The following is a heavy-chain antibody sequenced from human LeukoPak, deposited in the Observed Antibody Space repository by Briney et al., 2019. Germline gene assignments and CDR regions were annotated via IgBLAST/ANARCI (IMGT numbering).Heavy chain of an antibody. CDR3: ARAYYDFWSGYSRIDY. CDR2: IYYSGST. V-gene: IGHV4-39*01. Sequence: SETLSLTCTVSGGSISSSSCYWGWIRQPPGKGLEWIGSIYYSGSTYYNPSLKSRVTISVDTSKNQFFLKLSSVTAGDMAVYYCARAYYDFWSGYSRIDYWGQGTLVTVSS. D-gene: IGHD3-3*01. J-gene: IGHJ4*02. CDR1: GGSISSSSCY.